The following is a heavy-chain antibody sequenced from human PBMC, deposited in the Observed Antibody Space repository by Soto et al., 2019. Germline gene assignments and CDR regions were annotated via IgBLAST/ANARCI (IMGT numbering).Heavy chain of an antibody. Sequence: EVQLVEAGGGLVQPGGSPRLHRAASGFTFMSYSMNWVRQAPGKGLEWVSYISSSSSTMHYADSVKGRFTISRDNAKNSLYLQMNSLRAEDTAVYYCAREDSSGPVDYWGQGTLVTVSS. D-gene: IGHD3-22*01. V-gene: IGHV3-48*01. CDR2: ISSSSSTM. CDR1: GFTFMSYS. J-gene: IGHJ4*02. CDR3: AREDSSGPVDY.